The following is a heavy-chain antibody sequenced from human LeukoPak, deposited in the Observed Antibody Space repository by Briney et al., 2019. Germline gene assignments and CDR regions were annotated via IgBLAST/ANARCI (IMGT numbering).Heavy chain of an antibody. Sequence: VASVKVSCKTSGYTFTSCYVHWVRQAPGQGLEWMGGINPSGGSTSYARKFQDRVTMTRDTSTSTVYMDLSNLTSEDTAVYYCARLRYSGRYDYWGQGTLVTVSS. V-gene: IGHV1-46*01. CDR3: ARLRYSGRYDY. D-gene: IGHD1-26*01. J-gene: IGHJ4*02. CDR2: INPSGGST. CDR1: GYTFTSCY.